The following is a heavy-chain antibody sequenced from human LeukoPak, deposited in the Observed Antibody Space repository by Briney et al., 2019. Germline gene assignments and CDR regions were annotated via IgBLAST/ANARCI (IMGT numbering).Heavy chain of an antibody. CDR2: INPNSGGT. Sequence: ASVKVSCKASGYTFTGYYMHWVRQAPGQGLEWMGWINPNSGGTNYAQKFQGRVTMTRDTSISTAYMELSRLRSDDTAVYYCARDPYSGYGRFDYWGQGTLVTVSS. J-gene: IGHJ4*02. CDR1: GYTFTGYY. CDR3: ARDPYSGYGRFDY. D-gene: IGHD5-12*01. V-gene: IGHV1-2*02.